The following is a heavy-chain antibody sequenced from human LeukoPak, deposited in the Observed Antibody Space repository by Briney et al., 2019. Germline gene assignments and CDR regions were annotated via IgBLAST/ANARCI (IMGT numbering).Heavy chain of an antibody. CDR2: IYYSGST. D-gene: IGHD3-10*01. CDR3: ARVRGGSGSYSSGY. V-gene: IGHV4-39*07. Sequence: SETLSLTCTVPGGSISSSSYYWGWIRQPPGKGLEWIGSIYYSGSTYYNPSLKSRVTISVDTSKNQFSLKLSSVTAADTAVYYCARVRGGSGSYSSGYWGQGTLVTVSS. J-gene: IGHJ4*02. CDR1: GGSISSSSYY.